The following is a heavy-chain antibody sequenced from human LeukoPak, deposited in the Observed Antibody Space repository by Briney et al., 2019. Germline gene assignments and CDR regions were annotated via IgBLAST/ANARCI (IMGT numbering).Heavy chain of an antibody. V-gene: IGHV4-39*01. J-gene: IGHJ2*01. CDR1: GGSISSSSYY. CDR2: IYYSGST. D-gene: IGHD3-10*01. CDR3: ARLAKGTMVRGVRYFDL. Sequence: SETLSLTCTVSGGSISSSSYYWGWIRQPPGKGLEWIGSIYYSGSTYYNPSLKSRVTISVDTSKNQFSLKLSSVTAADTAVYYCARLAKGTMVRGVRYFDLWGRGTLVTVSS.